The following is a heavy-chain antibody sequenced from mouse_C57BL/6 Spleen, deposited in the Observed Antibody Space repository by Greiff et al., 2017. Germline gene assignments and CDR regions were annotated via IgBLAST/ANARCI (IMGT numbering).Heavy chain of an antibody. CDR3: ARLDYAMDY. CDR1: GFTFSDYY. J-gene: IGHJ4*01. CDR2: ISNGGGST. V-gene: IGHV5-12*01. Sequence: EVKLVESGGGLVQPGGSLKLSCAASGFTFSDYYMYWVRQTPEKRLEWVAYISNGGGSTYYPDTVKGRFTISRDNAKNTLYLQMSRLKSEDTAMYYCARLDYAMDYWGQGTSVTVSS.